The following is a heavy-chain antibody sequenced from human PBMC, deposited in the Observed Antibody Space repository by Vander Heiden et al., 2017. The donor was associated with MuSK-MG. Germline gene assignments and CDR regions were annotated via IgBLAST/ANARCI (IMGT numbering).Heavy chain of an antibody. CDR3: ARDRWKEEWELPGDLDY. CDR1: GFTFSSYA. V-gene: IGHV3-30*01. CDR2: ISYDGSNK. Sequence: QVQLVESGGGVVQPGRSLRLSCAASGFTFSSYAMHWVRQAPGKGLEWVAVISYDGSNKYSAGSVKGRFTISRDNSKNTLYLQMNSLRAEDTAVYYCARDRWKEEWELPGDLDYWGQGTLVTVSS. D-gene: IGHD1-26*01. J-gene: IGHJ4*02.